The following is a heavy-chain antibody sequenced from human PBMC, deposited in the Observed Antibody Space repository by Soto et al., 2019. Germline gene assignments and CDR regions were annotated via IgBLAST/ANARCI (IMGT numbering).Heavy chain of an antibody. V-gene: IGHV2-26*01. D-gene: IGHD2-2*02. Sequence: SGPTLVNPTETLTLTCTVSGFSLSNAGMGVSWIRQPPGKALEWLAHIFSSDEKSYRTSLETRLTVSKDTSNSQVVLTMTNVDHLDTATYYCARAVNRAISHIWFDPWGQGTQVTVSS. CDR3: ARAVNRAISHIWFDP. CDR1: GFSLSNAGMG. J-gene: IGHJ5*02. CDR2: IFSSDEK.